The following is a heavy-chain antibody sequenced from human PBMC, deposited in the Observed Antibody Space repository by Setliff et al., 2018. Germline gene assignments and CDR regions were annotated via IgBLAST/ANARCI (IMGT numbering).Heavy chain of an antibody. V-gene: IGHV3-23*01. CDR2: ISGSGVST. J-gene: IGHJ6*02. D-gene: IGHD2-21*02. CDR3: AKNWVTAQHYYYGMDV. Sequence: TGGSLRLSCAASGFTFSSYSMNWVRQAPGKGLEWVSGISGSGVSTYYAESVKGRFTISRDNSKNTLYLQMNSLRAEDTAVYYCAKNWVTAQHYYYGMDVWGQGTTVTVSS. CDR1: GFTFSSYS.